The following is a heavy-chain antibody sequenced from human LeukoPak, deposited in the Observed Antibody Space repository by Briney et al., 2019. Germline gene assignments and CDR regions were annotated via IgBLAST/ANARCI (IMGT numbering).Heavy chain of an antibody. J-gene: IGHJ4*02. CDR2: IYSGGST. Sequence: GGSLRLSCAASGFTVSTNYMSWVRQAPGKGLEGLSAIYSGGSTSYADSVKGRVTISRDSSKNTLYFQMNNLRAEDTAVYYCARVVRMAAGMNYYLDYWGQGTLVTVSS. CDR3: ARVVRMAAGMNYYLDY. D-gene: IGHD6-13*01. V-gene: IGHV3-53*01. CDR1: GFTVSTNY.